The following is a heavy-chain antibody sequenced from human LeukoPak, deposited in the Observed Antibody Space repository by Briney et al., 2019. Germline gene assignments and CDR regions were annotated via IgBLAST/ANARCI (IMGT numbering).Heavy chain of an antibody. CDR3: ARGGSDTAMAHDY. CDR1: GFTFSNHW. V-gene: IGHV3-74*01. J-gene: IGHJ4*02. Sequence: PGGSLSLSCAASGFTFSNHWMHWVRQAPGKGLMWVSRINRGGSRTDYADSVKGRFTISRDDAKNTLYLQLNSLRAEDTAVYFCARGGSDTAMAHDYWGQGTLVTVSS. CDR2: INRGGSRT. D-gene: IGHD5-18*01.